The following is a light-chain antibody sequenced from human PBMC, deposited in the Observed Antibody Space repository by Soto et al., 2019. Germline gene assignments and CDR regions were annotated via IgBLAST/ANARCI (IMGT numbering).Light chain of an antibody. CDR3: SSYTSSSTLYV. V-gene: IGLV2-14*01. J-gene: IGLJ1*01. CDR2: DVT. CDR1: SSDVGGYNY. Sequence: QSVLTQPASVSGSLGQSSTISCTGTSSDVGGYNYVSWYRHHPGKAPKLLIFDVTNRPSGVSNRFSGSKSGNTASLTISGLQPEDEADSYCSSYTSSSTLYVFGTGTKVTVL.